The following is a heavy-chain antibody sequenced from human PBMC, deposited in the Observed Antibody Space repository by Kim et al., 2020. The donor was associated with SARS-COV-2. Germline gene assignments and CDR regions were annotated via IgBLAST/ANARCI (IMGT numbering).Heavy chain of an antibody. CDR3: ARDFRRGSGWLYYFDY. J-gene: IGHJ4*02. CDR2: ISYDGSNK. D-gene: IGHD6-19*01. CDR1: GFTFSSYG. V-gene: IGHV3-33*05. Sequence: GGSLRLSCAASGFTFSSYGMHWVRQAPGKGLEWVAVISYDGSNKYYADSVKGRFTISRDNSKNTLYLQMNSLRAEDTAVYYCARDFRRGSGWLYYFDYWGQGTLVTVSS.